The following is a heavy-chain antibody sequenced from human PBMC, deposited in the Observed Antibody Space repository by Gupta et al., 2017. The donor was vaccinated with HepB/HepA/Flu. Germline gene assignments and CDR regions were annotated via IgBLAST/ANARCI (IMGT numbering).Heavy chain of an antibody. V-gene: IGHV3-7*01. D-gene: IGHD2/OR15-2a*01. CDR1: GFTFSTSW. CDR3: SRSLQY. CDR2: IKEDGSEN. J-gene: IGHJ4*02. Sequence: EVQLVESGGGLVQPGGSLRLSCVASGFTFSTSWMDWVRQVPGKGLEGVANIKEDGSENYYVDSVKGRFTISRDNAQNTLYLQLNSLRVEDTAVYYCSRSLQYWGQEILVTVSS.